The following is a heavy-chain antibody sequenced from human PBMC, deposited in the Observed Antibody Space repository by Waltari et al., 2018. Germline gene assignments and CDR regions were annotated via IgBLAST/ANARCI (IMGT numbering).Heavy chain of an antibody. J-gene: IGHJ4*02. CDR1: GGSISSYY. CDR2: IYTSGST. D-gene: IGHD6-13*01. Sequence: QVQLQESGPGLVKPSETLSLTCTVSGGSISSYYWSWIRQPAGKGLEWIGRIYTSGSTNYNPSLKSRVTMSVDTSKNQFSLKLSSVTAADTAVYYCARGPDFPRAAAGTLEDYWGQGTLVIVSS. CDR3: ARGPDFPRAAAGTLEDY. V-gene: IGHV4-4*07.